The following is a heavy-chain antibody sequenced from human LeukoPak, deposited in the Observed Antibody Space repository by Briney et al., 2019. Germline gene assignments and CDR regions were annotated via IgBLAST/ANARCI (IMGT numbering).Heavy chain of an antibody. J-gene: IGHJ4*02. CDR2: IKEDGTEK. Sequence: GGSLRLSCAASGFTFSNYWMGWVRQPPGKGLQWVANIKEDGTEKYYVDSVKGRFTISRDNAKNSVYLQMNSLRAEDTAVYYCAKGYGDYGGALDYWGQGALVTVSS. CDR1: GFTFSNYW. D-gene: IGHD4-17*01. CDR3: AKGYGDYGGALDY. V-gene: IGHV3-7*03.